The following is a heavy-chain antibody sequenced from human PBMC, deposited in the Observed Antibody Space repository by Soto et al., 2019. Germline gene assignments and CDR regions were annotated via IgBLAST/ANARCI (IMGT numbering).Heavy chain of an antibody. CDR3: ARVPLPLAYCGGDCYFTDY. D-gene: IGHD2-21*02. CDR1: GDSVSSGLYY. J-gene: IGHJ4*02. CDR2: IYYSGST. Sequence: PSETLSLTCTVSGDSVSSGLYYWGWVRQPPGKGLEWIGYIYYSGSTNYNPSLKSRVTISADTSKNQFSLKPSSVTAADTAVYYCARVPLPLAYCGGDCYFTDYWGQGTLVTVSS. V-gene: IGHV4-61*01.